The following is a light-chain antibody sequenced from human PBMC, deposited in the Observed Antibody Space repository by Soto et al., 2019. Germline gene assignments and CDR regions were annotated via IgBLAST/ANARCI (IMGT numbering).Light chain of an antibody. CDR1: QDIGQY. CDR3: QSYDDLPLT. CDR2: DGS. J-gene: IGKJ4*01. Sequence: DIQMTQSPTSLSASVGDRVTITCQASQDIGQYLNWYQQKPGSAPQLLICDGSSLEAGFPSRFSGNGSGTEFTFTISRLQPEDMATYYCQSYDDLPLTFCGGCKVEIK. V-gene: IGKV1-33*01.